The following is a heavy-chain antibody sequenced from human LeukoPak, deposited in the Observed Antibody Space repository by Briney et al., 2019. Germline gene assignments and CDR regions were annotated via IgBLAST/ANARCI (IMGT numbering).Heavy chain of an antibody. CDR3: ARDRTTGYYNY. D-gene: IGHD3-9*01. CDR1: GYTFTSYG. Sequence: ASVKVSCKASGYTFTSYGITWVRQAPGQGLEWMGWISAYNGNTNYAQKLQGRVTMTTDTSTDTAYMELRSLRSDDTAVYYCARDRTTGYYNYWGQGTLVTVSS. J-gene: IGHJ4*02. CDR2: ISAYNGNT. V-gene: IGHV1-18*04.